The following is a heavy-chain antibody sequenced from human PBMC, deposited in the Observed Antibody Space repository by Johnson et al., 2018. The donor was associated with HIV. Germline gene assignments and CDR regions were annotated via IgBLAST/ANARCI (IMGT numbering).Heavy chain of an antibody. CDR2: ISYDGSNK. Sequence: QVQLVESGGGLVQPGGSLRLSCKASGFSISSYAMHWVRQAPGKGLEWVAVISYDGSNKYYADSVKGRFTISRDNSKNTLYLQMNSLRVEDTAVYYCARIGAWQLHRAFDIWGQGTMVTVSS. D-gene: IGHD2-15*01. CDR1: GFSISSYA. CDR3: ARIGAWQLHRAFDI. V-gene: IGHV3-30*04. J-gene: IGHJ3*02.